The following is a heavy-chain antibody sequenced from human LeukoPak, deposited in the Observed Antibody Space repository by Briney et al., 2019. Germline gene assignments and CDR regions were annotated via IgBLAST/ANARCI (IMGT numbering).Heavy chain of an antibody. J-gene: IGHJ5*02. CDR1: GFTFRNYA. D-gene: IGHD4-17*01. Sequence: GGSLRLSCAASGFTFRNYAMNWVRQAPGKGLEWISSIAASSGSTYYADSVKGRFTISRDNSKNTLYLQMNSLRAEDTALYYCAKAAYGDYVNWFDPWGQGTLVTVSS. CDR3: AKAAYGDYVNWFDP. V-gene: IGHV3-23*01. CDR2: IAASSGST.